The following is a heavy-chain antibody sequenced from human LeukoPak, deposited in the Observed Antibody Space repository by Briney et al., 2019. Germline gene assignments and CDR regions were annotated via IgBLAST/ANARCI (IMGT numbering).Heavy chain of an antibody. D-gene: IGHD1-1*01. V-gene: IGHV3-13*01. CDR2: IGTASDT. CDR3: ARGPPRGKYYYIDV. Sequence: GGSLRLSCAASGFTFSSFDMHWVRQPPGQGLEWVSTIGTASDTYYPGSVEGRFTLSRDNAKNSLYLQMNSLTAGDTAVYYCARGPPRGKYYYIDVWGKGTTVTVSS. CDR1: GFTFSSFD. J-gene: IGHJ6*03.